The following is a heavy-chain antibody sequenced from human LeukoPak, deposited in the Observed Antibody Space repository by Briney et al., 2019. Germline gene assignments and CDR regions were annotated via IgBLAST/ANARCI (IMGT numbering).Heavy chain of an antibody. Sequence: ASVKVSCKASGYTFTSYDINWVRQATGQGLEWMGWINPNSGGTNYAQKFQGRVTMTEDTSTDTAYMELSSLRSEDTAVYYCATVAVAGTEHYYMDVWGKGTTVTVSS. D-gene: IGHD6-19*01. V-gene: IGHV1-8*02. CDR2: INPNSGGT. CDR1: GYTFTSYD. J-gene: IGHJ6*03. CDR3: ATVAVAGTEHYYMDV.